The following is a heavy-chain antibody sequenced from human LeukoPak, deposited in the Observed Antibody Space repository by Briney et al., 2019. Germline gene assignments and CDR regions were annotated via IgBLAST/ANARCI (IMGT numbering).Heavy chain of an antibody. CDR2: INPNSGGT. J-gene: IGHJ4*02. V-gene: IGHV1-2*02. D-gene: IGHD4-11*01. CDR3: ARGSRVRGETVATDY. Sequence: ASVKVSCKASGYTFSDYYIHWVRQAPGQGLEWMGWINPNSGGTKYAQQFQGRVTMTRDTSINTAYMEFTSMKSDDTAVYYCARGSRVRGETVATDYWGQGTLVTGSS. CDR1: GYTFSDYY.